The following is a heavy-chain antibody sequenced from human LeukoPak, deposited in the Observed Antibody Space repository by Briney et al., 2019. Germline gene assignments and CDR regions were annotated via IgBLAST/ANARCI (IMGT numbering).Heavy chain of an antibody. CDR1: GGTFSSYA. D-gene: IGHD3-3*01. Sequence: ASGKVSCKASGGTFSSYAISWVRQAPGQGLEWMGRIIPIFGIANYAQKFQGRVTITADKSTSTAYMELSSLRSEDTAVYYCARGHYDFWSGYRYYYYYGMDVWGQGTTVTVSS. V-gene: IGHV1-69*04. J-gene: IGHJ6*02. CDR3: ARGHYDFWSGYRYYYYYGMDV. CDR2: IIPIFGIA.